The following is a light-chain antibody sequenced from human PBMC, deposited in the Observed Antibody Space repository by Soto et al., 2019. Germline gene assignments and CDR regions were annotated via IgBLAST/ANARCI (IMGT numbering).Light chain of an antibody. Sequence: QSVLTQPPSASWTPGQRVTISCSGSSSDIGSNYVYWFQQLPGTAPKLLIYRNNQRPSGVPDRFSGSKSGTSASLAISGLRSEDEADYYCAAWDASLSGPYVFGTGPRSPS. CDR3: AAWDASLSGPYV. CDR2: RNN. CDR1: SSDIGSNY. J-gene: IGLJ1*01. V-gene: IGLV1-47*01.